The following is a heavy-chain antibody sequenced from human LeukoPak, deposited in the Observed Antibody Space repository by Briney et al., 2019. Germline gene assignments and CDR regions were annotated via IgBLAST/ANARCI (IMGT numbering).Heavy chain of an antibody. V-gene: IGHV3-30*18. D-gene: IGHD2-2*01. Sequence: GRSLRLSCAASGFTFSSYGMHWVRQAPGKGLEWVAVISYDGSNKYYADSVKGRFTISRDNSKNTLYLQMNSLRAEDTAVCYCAKEGNDQGYFDYWGQGTLVTVSS. CDR1: GFTFSSYG. J-gene: IGHJ4*02. CDR2: ISYDGSNK. CDR3: AKEGNDQGYFDY.